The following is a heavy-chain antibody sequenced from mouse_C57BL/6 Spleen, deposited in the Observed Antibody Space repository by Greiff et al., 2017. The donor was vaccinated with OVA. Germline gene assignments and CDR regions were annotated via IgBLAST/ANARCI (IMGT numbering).Heavy chain of an antibody. V-gene: IGHV10-3*01. CDR3: VRDDYDGYYYAMDD. CDR2: FSSKSSNYST. CDR1: GFPFNTYA. J-gene: IGHJ4*01. Sequence: EVKLMESGGGLVQPKGSLKLSCAASGFPFNTYAMRWVRQAPGKGSEWFARFSSKSSNYSTYSADSVKDRVTISRDDSQSMLYLQMNNLKTEDTAMDYCVRDDYDGYYYAMDDWGQGTSVTVSS. D-gene: IGHD2-4*01.